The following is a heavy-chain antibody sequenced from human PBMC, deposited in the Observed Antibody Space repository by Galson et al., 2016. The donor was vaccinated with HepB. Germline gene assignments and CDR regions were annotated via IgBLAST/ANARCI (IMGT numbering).Heavy chain of an antibody. J-gene: IGHJ3*01. CDR3: ARDLPDDSVEYVDVFDL. Sequence: SLRLSCAASGFTFSDYHMNWIRQAPRKGLEWISYISRSGDSMLYAASVRGRFSISRDNAKKSLYLQMTNLRAEDTAVYFCARDLPDDSVEYVDVFDLWGQGTMVTVSS. D-gene: IGHD4-17*01. CDR1: GFTFSDYH. V-gene: IGHV3-11*01. CDR2: ISRSGDSM.